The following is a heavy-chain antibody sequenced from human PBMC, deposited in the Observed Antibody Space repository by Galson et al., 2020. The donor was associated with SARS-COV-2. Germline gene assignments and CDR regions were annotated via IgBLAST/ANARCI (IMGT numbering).Heavy chain of an antibody. CDR2: IKQDGSEK. J-gene: IGHJ4*02. Sequence: GGSLRLSCAASGFTFSSYWMSWVRQAPGKGLEWVANIKQDGSEKYYVDSVKGRFTISRDNAKNSLYLQMNSLRAEDTAVYYCARQGLGYCSGGSCYPFGYWGQGTLVTVSS. CDR1: GFTFSSYW. D-gene: IGHD2-15*01. CDR3: ARQGLGYCSGGSCYPFGY. V-gene: IGHV3-7*01.